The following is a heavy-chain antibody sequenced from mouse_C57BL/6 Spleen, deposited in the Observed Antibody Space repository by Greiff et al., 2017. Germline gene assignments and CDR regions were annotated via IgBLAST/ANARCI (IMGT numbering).Heavy chain of an antibody. CDR2: ISDGGSYT. Sequence: EVKLVESGGGLVKPGGSLKLSCAASGFTFSSYAMSWVRQTPEKRLEWVATISDGGSYTYYPDNVKGRFTISRDNAKNNLYLQMSHLKSEDTAMYYCARERGLERYFDVWGTGTTVTVSS. D-gene: IGHD2-2*01. V-gene: IGHV5-4*01. CDR3: ARERGLERYFDV. CDR1: GFTFSSYA. J-gene: IGHJ1*03.